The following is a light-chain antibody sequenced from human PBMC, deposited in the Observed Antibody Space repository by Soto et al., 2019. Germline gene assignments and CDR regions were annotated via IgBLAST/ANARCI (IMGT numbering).Light chain of an antibody. CDR2: AAS. J-gene: IGKJ4*01. CDR1: QGTSNY. CDR3: QQLKSYPLT. Sequence: DIQLTQSPSFLSASVGDRVTITCRASQGTSNYLAWYQQKAGKAPKLLIYAASTLQSGVPSRFRGSGSETEFTLTISSLQPEDSSTYYCQQLKSYPLTFGGGTKVDIK. V-gene: IGKV1-9*01.